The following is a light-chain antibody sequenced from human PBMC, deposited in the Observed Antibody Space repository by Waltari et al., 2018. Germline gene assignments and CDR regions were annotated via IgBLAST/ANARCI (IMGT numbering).Light chain of an antibody. CDR2: AAS. CDR1: QSISNY. CDR3: QQSYSTPRLT. J-gene: IGKJ4*01. Sequence: DIQMTQPPSSLSASVGDRVTITCRASQSISNYLNWYQQKPGKAPKLLIYAASTLQSGVPSRFSGSGSGTDFTLTISSLQPEDIGTYYCQQSYSTPRLTFGGGTKVEIK. V-gene: IGKV1-39*01.